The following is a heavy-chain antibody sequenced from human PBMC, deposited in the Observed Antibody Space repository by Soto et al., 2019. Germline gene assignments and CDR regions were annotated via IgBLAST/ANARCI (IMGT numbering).Heavy chain of an antibody. CDR1: GFTFDDYA. D-gene: IGHD6-13*01. J-gene: IGHJ6*03. CDR3: AKDGNPPTYHGIAAAGTDSFSVYYYYYMDV. Sequence: GGSLRLSCAASGFTFDDYAMHWVRQAPGKGLEWVSGISWNSGSIGYADSVKGRFTISRDNAKNSLYLQMNSLRAEDTALYYCAKDGNPPTYHGIAAAGTDSFSVYYYYYMDVWGKGTTVTVSS. V-gene: IGHV3-9*01. CDR2: ISWNSGSI.